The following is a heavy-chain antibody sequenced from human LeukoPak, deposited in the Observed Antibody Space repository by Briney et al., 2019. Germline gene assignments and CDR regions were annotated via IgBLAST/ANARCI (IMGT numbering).Heavy chain of an antibody. CDR1: GFTFSSLA. J-gene: IGHJ4*02. CDR2: ISRNGGST. CDR3: VNQISGWVY. V-gene: IGHV3-64D*06. D-gene: IGHD6-19*01. Sequence: GGSLRLSCSASGFTFSSLAMHWVRQAPGKGLEYVSGISRNGGSTYYADSVKGRFTISRDNSKNTLYLQMSSLRPEDTAVYYCVNQISGWVYWGRGTLITVSS.